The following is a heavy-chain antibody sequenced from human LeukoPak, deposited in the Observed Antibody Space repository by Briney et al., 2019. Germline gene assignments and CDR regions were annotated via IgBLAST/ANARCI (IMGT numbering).Heavy chain of an antibody. Sequence: ASVKVSCKASGYTFTSYGISWVRQAPGQGLAWMGWISAYNGNTNYAQKLQGRVTMTTDTSTSTAYMELRSLRSDDTAVYYCARTTMVRGVIPSYASFDPWGQGTLVTVSS. J-gene: IGHJ5*02. CDR3: ARTTMVRGVIPSYASFDP. V-gene: IGHV1-18*01. CDR1: GYTFTSYG. CDR2: ISAYNGNT. D-gene: IGHD3-10*01.